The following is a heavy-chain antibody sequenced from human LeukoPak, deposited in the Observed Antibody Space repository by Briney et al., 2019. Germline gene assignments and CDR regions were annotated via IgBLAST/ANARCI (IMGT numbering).Heavy chain of an antibody. Sequence: GASVKVSCKASGGTFSSYAISWVRQAPGQGLEWMGRIIPIFGTANYAQKFQGRVTITAGKSTSTAYMELSSLRSEDTAVYYCARVYGSGSSPPNDYWGQGTLVTVSS. J-gene: IGHJ4*02. V-gene: IGHV1-69*06. CDR1: GGTFSSYA. CDR2: IIPIFGTA. D-gene: IGHD3-10*01. CDR3: ARVYGSGSSPPNDY.